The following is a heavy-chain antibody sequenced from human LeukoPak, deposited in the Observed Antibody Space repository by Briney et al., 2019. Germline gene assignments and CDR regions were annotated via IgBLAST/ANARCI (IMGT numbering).Heavy chain of an antibody. V-gene: IGHV3-21*01. J-gene: IGHJ4*02. D-gene: IGHD6-25*01. CDR1: GFTFSSYS. CDR2: ISSSSSYI. Sequence: GGSLRLSCAASGFTFSSYSMNWVRQAPGKGLEWVSSISSSSSYIYYADSVKGRFTISRDNAKNSLYLQMNSLRAEDTAVYYCARAPVQRKYFDYWGQGTLVTVSS. CDR3: ARAPVQRKYFDY.